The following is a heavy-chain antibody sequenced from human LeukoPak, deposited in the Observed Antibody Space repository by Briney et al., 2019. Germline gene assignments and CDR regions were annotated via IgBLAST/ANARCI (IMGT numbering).Heavy chain of an antibody. J-gene: IGHJ4*02. Sequence: GGSLRLSCAASGFTFISYSINWVRQAPGKGLEWASPISASSSYIYYADSVKGRFTISRDNAKNSLYLQMSSLRAEDTAVYYCARDWSSYFDYWGQGTLVTVSS. CDR2: ISASSSYI. D-gene: IGHD2-8*02. V-gene: IGHV3-21*01. CDR1: GFTFISYS. CDR3: ARDWSSYFDY.